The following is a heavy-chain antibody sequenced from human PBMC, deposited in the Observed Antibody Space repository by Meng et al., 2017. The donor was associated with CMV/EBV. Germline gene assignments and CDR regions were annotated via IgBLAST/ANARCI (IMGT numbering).Heavy chain of an antibody. V-gene: IGHV3-30*04. CDR1: GFTFSSYA. J-gene: IGHJ6*02. CDR3: ERDKGDGMDV. Sequence: GGPLRLSCAASGFTFSSYAMHWVRQAPGKGLEWVAVISYDGSNKYYADSVKGRFTISRDNSKNTLYLQMNSLRAEDTAVNNCERDKGDGMDVWGQGTTVTVSS. D-gene: IGHD3-16*01. CDR2: ISYDGSNK.